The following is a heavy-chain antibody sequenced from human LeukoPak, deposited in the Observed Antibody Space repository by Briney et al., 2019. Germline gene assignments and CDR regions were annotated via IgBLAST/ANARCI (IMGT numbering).Heavy chain of an antibody. CDR3: AKVHYYDSSGLDY. CDR2: ISGSGGST. J-gene: IGHJ4*02. CDR1: GFTVSSYA. V-gene: IGHV3-23*01. Sequence: GSLRLSCAASGFTVSSYAMSWVRQAPGKGLEWVSAISGSGGSTYYADSVKGRFTISRDNSKNTLYLQMNSLRAEDTAVYYCAKVHYYDSSGLDYWGQGTLVTVSS. D-gene: IGHD3-22*01.